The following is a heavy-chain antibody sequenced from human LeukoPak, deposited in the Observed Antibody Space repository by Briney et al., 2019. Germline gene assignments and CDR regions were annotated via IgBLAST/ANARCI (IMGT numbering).Heavy chain of an antibody. J-gene: IGHJ4*02. V-gene: IGHV1-18*04. CDR2: ISAYNGNT. CDR3: ARVPTYCSGGSCYPDNYYFDY. D-gene: IGHD2-15*01. Sequence: ASVKVYCKASGYTFTSYGISWVRQAPGQGLEWMGWISAYNGNTNYAQKLQGRVTMTTDTSTSTAYMELRSLRSDDTAVYYCARVPTYCSGGSCYPDNYYFDYWGQGTLVTVSS. CDR1: GYTFTSYG.